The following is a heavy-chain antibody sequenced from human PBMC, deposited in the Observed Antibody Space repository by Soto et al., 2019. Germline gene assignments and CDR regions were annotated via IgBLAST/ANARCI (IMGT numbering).Heavy chain of an antibody. CDR2: IYYTGTT. V-gene: IGHV4-59*08. Sequence: QVQLQESGPGLVKPSETLSLTCTVSDSPISNYYWGWFRQPPGLGLEWVGYIYYTGTTTYNPSLRRRVAISLDASKSQFSLNLRSVTAADTAVYYCARLGGYYQAFNIWGPGALVTVSS. CDR1: DSPISNYY. D-gene: IGHD3-22*01. CDR3: ARLGGYYQAFNI. J-gene: IGHJ4*01.